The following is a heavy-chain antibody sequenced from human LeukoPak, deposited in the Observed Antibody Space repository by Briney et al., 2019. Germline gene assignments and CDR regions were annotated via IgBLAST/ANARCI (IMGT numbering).Heavy chain of an antibody. CDR3: ARDRGEFDP. V-gene: IGHV3-11*01. CDR1: GFTFSDYY. J-gene: IGHJ5*02. Sequence: PGGSLRPSCAASGFTFSDYYMSWIRQAPGKGLEWVAYISGSGNIIYYTESLKGRFTISRDNAKNSLFLQMNSLRVEDTAVYYCARDRGEFDPWGQGTLVTVSS. CDR2: ISGSGNII. D-gene: IGHD3-16*01.